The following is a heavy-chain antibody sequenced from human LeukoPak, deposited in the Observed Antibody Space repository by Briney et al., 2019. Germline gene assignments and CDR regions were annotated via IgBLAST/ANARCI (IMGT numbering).Heavy chain of an antibody. CDR2: ISYDGSNK. CDR1: GFTFSSYA. Sequence: GGSLRLSCAASGFTFSSYAMHWVRQAPGKGLEWVAVISYDGSNKYYADSVKGRFTISRDNSKNTLYLQMNSLRAEDTAVYYCARDVAVTGTGYYFDYWGQGTLVTVSS. V-gene: IGHV3-30*14. D-gene: IGHD6-19*01. J-gene: IGHJ4*02. CDR3: ARDVAVTGTGYYFDY.